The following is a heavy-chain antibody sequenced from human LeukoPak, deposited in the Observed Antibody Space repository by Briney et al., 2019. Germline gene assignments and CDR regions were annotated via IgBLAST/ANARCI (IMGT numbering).Heavy chain of an antibody. Sequence: PSETLSLTCTVSGGSISSFCWSWIRQPPGKGLEWIGYIYYSGSTNYNPSLKSRVTISVDTSKNQFSLKLSSVTAADTAVYYCARVGSSGWYYFDYWGQGTLVTVSS. D-gene: IGHD6-19*01. J-gene: IGHJ4*02. V-gene: IGHV4-59*01. CDR3: ARVGSSGWYYFDY. CDR1: GGSISSFC. CDR2: IYYSGST.